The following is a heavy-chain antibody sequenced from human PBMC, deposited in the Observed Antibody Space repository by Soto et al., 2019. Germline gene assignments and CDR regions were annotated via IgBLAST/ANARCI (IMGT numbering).Heavy chain of an antibody. CDR2: VHSSGIT. Sequence: SETLSLTCTVSGGSVSNDNFYWSWIRQPPGKGLEWIGYVHSSGITNYNPSLKRRATISVDTSRNQFSLRLSSVTAADTAVYYCARGLTMGQLPSHFDHWGQGTLVTVSS. CDR1: GGSVSNDNFY. D-gene: IGHD3-16*01. CDR3: ARGLTMGQLPSHFDH. J-gene: IGHJ5*02. V-gene: IGHV4-61*01.